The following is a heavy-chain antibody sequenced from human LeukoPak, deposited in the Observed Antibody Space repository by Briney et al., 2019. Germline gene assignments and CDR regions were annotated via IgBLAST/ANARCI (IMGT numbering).Heavy chain of an antibody. Sequence: SVKVSYKASGYTFTVYYMHWVRQAPGQALEWMGWINPNSGGTNYAQKFQGWVTMTRDTSISTAYMELSRLRSDDTAVYYCAREASQMDAFDIWGQGTMVTVSS. CDR1: GYTFTVYY. D-gene: IGHD5-24*01. J-gene: IGHJ3*02. V-gene: IGHV1-2*04. CDR3: AREASQMDAFDI. CDR2: INPNSGGT.